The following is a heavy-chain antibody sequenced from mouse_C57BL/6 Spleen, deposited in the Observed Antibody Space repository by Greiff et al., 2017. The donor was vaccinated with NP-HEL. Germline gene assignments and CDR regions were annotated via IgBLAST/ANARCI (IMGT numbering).Heavy chain of an antibody. Sequence: EVQRVESGGGLVKPGGSLKLSCAASGFTFSSYTMSWVRQTPEKRLEWVATISGGGGNTYYPDSVKGRFTISRDNAKNTLYLQMSSLRSEDTALYYCASLGTGFAYWGQGTLVTVSA. CDR2: ISGGGGNT. D-gene: IGHD3-1*01. V-gene: IGHV5-9*01. CDR1: GFTFSSYT. CDR3: ASLGTGFAY. J-gene: IGHJ3*01.